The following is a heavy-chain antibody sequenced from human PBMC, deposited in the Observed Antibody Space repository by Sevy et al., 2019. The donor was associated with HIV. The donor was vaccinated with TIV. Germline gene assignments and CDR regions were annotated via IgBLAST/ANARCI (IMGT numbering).Heavy chain of an antibody. CDR1: GFTFSSYS. Sequence: GGSLRLSCAASGFTFSSYSMNWVRQAPGKGLEWVSYISSSSSTIYYADSVKGRFTISRDNAKNSLYLQMNILRAEDTAVYYCARDGLAKAFDIWSQGTMVTVSS. CDR2: ISSSSSTI. CDR3: ARDGLAKAFDI. J-gene: IGHJ3*02. V-gene: IGHV3-48*01.